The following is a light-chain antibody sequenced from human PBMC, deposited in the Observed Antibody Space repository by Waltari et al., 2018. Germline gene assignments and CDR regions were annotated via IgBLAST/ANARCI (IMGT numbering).Light chain of an antibody. CDR2: SNN. V-gene: IGLV1-44*01. CDR3: AAWDDSLDAWV. Sequence: QSVLTQPPSASGTPGQGVTITCSGSTSNIGLNPVNWYHQLAGTAPKLLVYSNNQRAPGVPARFSGSKSGTSASLAISGLQSEDEADYHCAAWDDSLDAWVFGGGTKLTVL. J-gene: IGLJ3*02. CDR1: TSNIGLNP.